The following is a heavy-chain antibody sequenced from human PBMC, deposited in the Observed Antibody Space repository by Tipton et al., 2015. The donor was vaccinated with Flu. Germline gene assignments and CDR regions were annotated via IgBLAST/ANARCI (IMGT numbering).Heavy chain of an antibody. D-gene: IGHD3-3*01. J-gene: IGHJ3*01. CDR3: AKDILRWAFDF. CDR2: IGSDFNT. CDR1: GFTFTNNA. Sequence: SLRLSCAASGFTFTNNAMGWVRQASGEGLEWVSAIGSDFNTHYADSVKGRFTISRDNSKNTLYLQMNSLRAEDTAVYYCAKDILRWAFDFWGQGTMVTVSS. V-gene: IGHV3-23*01.